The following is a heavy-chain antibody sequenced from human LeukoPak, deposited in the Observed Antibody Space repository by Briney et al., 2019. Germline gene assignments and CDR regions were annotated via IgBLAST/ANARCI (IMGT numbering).Heavy chain of an antibody. CDR1: GGTFSSYA. CDR3: ARVMGGSYYFDY. Sequence: SVKVSCKASGGTFSSYAISWVRQAPGQGLEWMGGIIPIFGTANYAQKFQGRVTITADESTSTAYMELSSLGSEDTAVYYCARVMGGSYYFDYWGQGTLVTVSS. D-gene: IGHD1-26*01. CDR2: IIPIFGTA. J-gene: IGHJ4*02. V-gene: IGHV1-69*13.